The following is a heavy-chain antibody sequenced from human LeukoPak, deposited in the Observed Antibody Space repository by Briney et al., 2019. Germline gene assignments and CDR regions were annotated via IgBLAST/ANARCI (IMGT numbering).Heavy chain of an antibody. CDR1: EYNFASYW. J-gene: IGHJ3*02. V-gene: IGHV5-51*01. D-gene: IGHD5-18*01. Sequence: GESLKISCKGPEYNFASYWIAWVRQMPGKGLECMGVIYGGDSDTRYSPSFQGQVTISADKSISTAYLEWSSLKASDTAMYYCARYQGYGGSWDGFDIWGQGTMVTVSS. CDR3: ARYQGYGGSWDGFDI. CDR2: IYGGDSDT.